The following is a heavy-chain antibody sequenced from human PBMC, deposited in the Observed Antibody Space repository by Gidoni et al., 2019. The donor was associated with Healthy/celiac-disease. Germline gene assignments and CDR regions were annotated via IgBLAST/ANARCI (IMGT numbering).Heavy chain of an antibody. CDR1: GFAFDADA. V-gene: IGHV3-9*01. CDR3: AKLPREIGEQLG. D-gene: IGHD6-6*01. J-gene: IGHJ4*02. Sequence: EVQLVESGGGLVQPGRSLSPSLSAPGFAFDADAMDWVRQAPGKGLGWVSGISWNSGSIGYADSVKGRFTISRDNAKNSLYLQMNSLRAEDTALYYCAKLPREIGEQLGWGQGTLVTVSS. CDR2: ISWNSGSI.